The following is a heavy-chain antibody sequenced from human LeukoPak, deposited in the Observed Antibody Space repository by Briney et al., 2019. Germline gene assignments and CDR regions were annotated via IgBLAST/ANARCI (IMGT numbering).Heavy chain of an antibody. CDR3: ARDRAAAGAVDY. J-gene: IGHJ4*02. Sequence: ASVKVSCKASGGTFSSYAISWVRQAPGQGLEWMGWISAYNGNTNYAQKLQGRVTMTTDTSTSTAYMELRSLRSDDTAVYYCARDRAAAGAVDYWGQGTLVTVSS. D-gene: IGHD6-13*01. CDR1: GGTFSSYA. V-gene: IGHV1-18*01. CDR2: ISAYNGNT.